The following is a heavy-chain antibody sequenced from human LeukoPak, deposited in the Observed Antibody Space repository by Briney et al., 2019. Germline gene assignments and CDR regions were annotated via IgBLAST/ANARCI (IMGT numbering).Heavy chain of an antibody. D-gene: IGHD6-13*01. CDR1: GCGSSSSSTYY. CDR2: IYYSGSS. J-gene: IGHJ2*01. CDR3: ARDIAAAGPWYFDL. Sequence: SETLSLTCTVSGCGSSSSSTYYWGWIRQPPGKGLEWIGSIYYSGSSYYSPSLKSPVTISVDTSKSQFSLKVSSVTAAETAVYYCARDIAAAGPWYFDLWGRGTLVTVSS. V-gene: IGHV4-39*02.